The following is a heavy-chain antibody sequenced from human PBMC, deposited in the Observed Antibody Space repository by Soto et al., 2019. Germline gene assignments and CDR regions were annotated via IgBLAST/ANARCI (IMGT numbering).Heavy chain of an antibody. J-gene: IGHJ4*02. V-gene: IGHV3-48*02. CDR1: GFTFSNYG. CDR3: ARDGEATIPFDY. CDR2: ISSSSITI. D-gene: IGHD5-12*01. Sequence: EVQLVESGGGLVHPGGSLRLSCAASGFTFSNYGMNWVRQAPGKGLEWVSYISSSSITIYYADSVKGRFTISRDNAKNSLYMQMNRLRDEDTAVYYCARDGEATIPFDYWGQGTLVTVSS.